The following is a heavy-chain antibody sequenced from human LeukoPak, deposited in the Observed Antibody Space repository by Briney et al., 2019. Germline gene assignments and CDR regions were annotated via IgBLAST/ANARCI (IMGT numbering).Heavy chain of an antibody. CDR3: GKGSDSDYSGPPHY. D-gene: IGHD1-26*01. CDR2: ISGDGSRT. CDR1: GFTFEDSA. V-gene: IGHV3-43*02. Sequence: GGSLRLSCAGSGFTFEDSAMYWVRQTPGKGLEWVSLISGDGSRTYYGDSVKGRFTISRVNGKNSLYLQMNSLRTEDTALYYCGKGSDSDYSGPPHYWGQGTLVTVSS. J-gene: IGHJ4*02.